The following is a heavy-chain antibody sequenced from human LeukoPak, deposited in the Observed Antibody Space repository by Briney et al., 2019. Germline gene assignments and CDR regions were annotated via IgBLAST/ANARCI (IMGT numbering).Heavy chain of an antibody. J-gene: IGHJ4*02. Sequence: GGSLRLSCAASGFTFSSYAMHWVRQAPGKGLEWVAVISYDGSNKYYADSVKGRFTISRDNSKNTLYLQMNSLRAEDTAVYYCARVGPYCSGRSCYDYWGQGTLVTVSS. CDR1: GFTFSSYA. CDR3: ARVGPYCSGRSCYDY. V-gene: IGHV3-30-3*01. D-gene: IGHD2-15*01. CDR2: ISYDGSNK.